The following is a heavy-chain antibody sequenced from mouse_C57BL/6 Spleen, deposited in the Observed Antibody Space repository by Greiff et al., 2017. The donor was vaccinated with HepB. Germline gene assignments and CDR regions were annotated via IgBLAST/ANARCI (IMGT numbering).Heavy chain of an antibody. V-gene: IGHV5-9*01. CDR2: ISGGGGNT. CDR1: GFTFSSYT. J-gene: IGHJ3*01. Sequence: EVKLMESGGGLVKPGGSLKLSCAASGFTFSSYTMSWVRQTPEKRLEWVATISGGGGNTYYPDSVKGRFTISRDNAKNTLYLQMSSLRSEDTALYYWARPTTVVATGPFAYWGQGTLVTVSA. CDR3: ARPTTVVATGPFAY. D-gene: IGHD1-1*01.